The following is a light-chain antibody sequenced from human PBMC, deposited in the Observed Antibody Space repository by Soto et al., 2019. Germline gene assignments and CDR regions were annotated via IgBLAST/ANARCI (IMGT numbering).Light chain of an antibody. CDR1: QTISTY. V-gene: IGKV1-39*01. Sequence: DIQMTQSPSSLSASVGDSVTITCRASQTISTYLNGYQQKPGKAPRLLIYDAFSLLSGVPSRFSGGGSGTDFTLTIASLQPEDFSTYYWQQSDSTPYTFGQGTKVEI. CDR3: QQSDSTPYT. J-gene: IGKJ2*01. CDR2: DAF.